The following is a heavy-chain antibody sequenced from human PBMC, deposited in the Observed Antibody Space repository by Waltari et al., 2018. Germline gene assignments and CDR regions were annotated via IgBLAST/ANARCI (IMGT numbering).Heavy chain of an antibody. Sequence: QVQLQESGPGLVKPSETLSLTCTVSGGSISSYYWSWIRQPPGKGLEWIGYIYYSGGTTYNPSLKSRVTISVDTSKNQFSLKLSSVTAADTAVYYCARGVDGSGFAEYFQHWGQGTLVTVSS. J-gene: IGHJ1*01. D-gene: IGHD3-10*01. CDR3: ARGVDGSGFAEYFQH. CDR2: IYYSGGT. V-gene: IGHV4-59*01. CDR1: GGSISSYY.